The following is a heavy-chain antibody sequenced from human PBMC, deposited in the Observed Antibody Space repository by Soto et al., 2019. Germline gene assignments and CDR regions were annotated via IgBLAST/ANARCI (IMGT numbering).Heavy chain of an antibody. Sequence: GGSLRLSCAASGFTFSSYAMHWVRQAPGKGLEWVAVISYDGSNKYYADSVKGRFTISRDNSKNTLYLQMNSLRAEDTAVYYCARDWLDYGGYYYGMDVWGQGTTVTVSS. CDR3: ARDWLDYGGYYYGMDV. CDR2: ISYDGSNK. D-gene: IGHD4-17*01. CDR1: GFTFSSYA. J-gene: IGHJ6*02. V-gene: IGHV3-30-3*01.